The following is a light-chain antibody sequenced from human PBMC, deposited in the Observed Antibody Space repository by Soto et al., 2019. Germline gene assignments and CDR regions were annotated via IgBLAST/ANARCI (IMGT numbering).Light chain of an antibody. CDR1: QDIRSS. CDR3: QQDSSWPLT. Sequence: EIVMTQSPATLSVSPGERVTLSCRASQDIRSSLAWYQQKPGLAPRLLIYGASIRATGVPATFSGSGSGTEFTLSISSLQSEHLGVYYCQQDSSWPLTFGGGTKVDIK. J-gene: IGKJ4*01. CDR2: GAS. V-gene: IGKV3-15*01.